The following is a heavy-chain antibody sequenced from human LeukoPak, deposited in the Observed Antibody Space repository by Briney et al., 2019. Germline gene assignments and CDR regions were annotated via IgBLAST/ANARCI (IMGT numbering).Heavy chain of an antibody. CDR1: GFTFSSST. D-gene: IGHD6-13*01. V-gene: IGHV3-21*01. J-gene: IGHJ4*02. CDR3: VRGDSRDY. CDR2: IGRSSRDM. Sequence: GGSLRLSCAASGFTFSSSTMNWVRQAPGKGLEWVSSIGRSSRDMYYADSVRGRFTISRDNGKNSLFLQMNSLRAEDTTVYYCVRGDSRDYWGQGTLVTVSS.